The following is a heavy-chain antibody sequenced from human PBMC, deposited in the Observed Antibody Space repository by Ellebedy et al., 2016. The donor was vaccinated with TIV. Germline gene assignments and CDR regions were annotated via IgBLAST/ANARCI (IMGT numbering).Heavy chain of an antibody. CDR2: IFPSTSDT. J-gene: IGHJ3*02. CDR1: GYNFPNHW. Sequence: PGGSLRLSCTGSGYNFPNHWIGWVRQTPEKGLEWMGSIFPSTSDTRYSLSFKGRVAISVDPSTSTAYLQLNSLKASDSAMYYCAGRPAFYMWGQGTLVTVS. CDR3: AGRPAFYM. V-gene: IGHV5-51*01.